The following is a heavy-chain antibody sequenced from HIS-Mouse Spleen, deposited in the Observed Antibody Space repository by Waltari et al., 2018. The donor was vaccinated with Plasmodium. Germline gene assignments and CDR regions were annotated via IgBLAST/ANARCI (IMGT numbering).Heavy chain of an antibody. CDR3: ARLLPWVHGHFDY. V-gene: IGHV1-18*01. CDR1: GYTFSSYG. CDR2: VSGYNGNT. D-gene: IGHD1-26*01. J-gene: IGHJ4*02. Sequence: QVQLVQSGAEGKRPGASVKVSCKASGYTFSSYGISWVRQAPGQGLEWMGWVSGYNGNTNHAQKVQGRVTRTTDTSTSTAYMELRSLRSDDTAVYYCARLLPWVHGHFDYWGQGTLVTVSS.